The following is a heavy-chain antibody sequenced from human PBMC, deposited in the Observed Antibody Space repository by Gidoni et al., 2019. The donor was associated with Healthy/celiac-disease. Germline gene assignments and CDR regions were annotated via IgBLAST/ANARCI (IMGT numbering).Heavy chain of an antibody. V-gene: IGHV1-8*01. CDR1: GYTFTSYD. Sequence: QVQLVQSGAEVKKPGASVKVSCKASGYTFTSYDINWVRQATGQGLEWMGWMNPNSGNTGYAQKFQGRVTMTRNTSISTAYMELSSLRSEDTAVYYCARGHRIGPAATRNWFDPWGQGTLVTVSS. J-gene: IGHJ5*02. CDR3: ARGHRIGPAATRNWFDP. D-gene: IGHD2-2*01. CDR2: MNPNSGNT.